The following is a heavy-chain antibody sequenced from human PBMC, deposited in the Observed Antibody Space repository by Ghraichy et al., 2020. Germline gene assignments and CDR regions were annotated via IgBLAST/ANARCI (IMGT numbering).Heavy chain of an antibody. CDR3: ARHAGYSSRWYSVFDY. CDR2: IYYSGST. V-gene: IGHV4-39*01. D-gene: IGHD6-19*01. J-gene: IGHJ4*02. Sequence: SETLSLTCTVSGGSISSSSYYWGWIRQPPGKGLEWIGSIYYSGSTYYNPSLNSRVTISVDTSKNQFSLKLSSVTAADTAVYYCARHAGYSSRWYSVFDYWGQGTLVTVSS. CDR1: GGSISSSSYY.